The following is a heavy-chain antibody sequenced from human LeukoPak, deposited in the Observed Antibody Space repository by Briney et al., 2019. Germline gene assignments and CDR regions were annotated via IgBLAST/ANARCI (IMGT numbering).Heavy chain of an antibody. CDR3: AREGTTVGHDFDY. Sequence: GGSLRLSCAASGFTFSSYNMNWVRQASGKGLEWVSSISTSSSYIYYADSLKGRFTISRDNAKNSLYLQMDSLRAEDTAVYYCAREGTTVGHDFDYWGQGTLVTVSS. CDR2: ISTSSSYI. D-gene: IGHD4-11*01. J-gene: IGHJ4*02. V-gene: IGHV3-21*01. CDR1: GFTFSSYN.